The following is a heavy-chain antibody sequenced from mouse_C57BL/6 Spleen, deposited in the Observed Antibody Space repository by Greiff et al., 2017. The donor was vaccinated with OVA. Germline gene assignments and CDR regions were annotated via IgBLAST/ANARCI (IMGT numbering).Heavy chain of an antibody. CDR2: IDPETGGT. V-gene: IGHV1-15*01. CDR1: GYTFTDYE. Sequence: QVQLQQSGAELVRPGASVTLSCKASGYTFTDYEMHWVKQTPVHGLEWIGAIDPETGGTAYNQKFKGKAILTADKSSSTAYMELRSLTSEDSAVYYCTRANKTAQASYYFDYWGQGTTLTVSS. D-gene: IGHD3-2*02. J-gene: IGHJ2*01. CDR3: TRANKTAQASYYFDY.